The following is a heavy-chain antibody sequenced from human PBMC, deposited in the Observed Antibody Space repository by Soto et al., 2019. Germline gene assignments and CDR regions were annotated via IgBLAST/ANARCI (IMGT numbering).Heavy chain of an antibody. CDR2: ISYDGSNK. V-gene: IGHV3-30*19. J-gene: IGHJ4*02. Sequence: QVQLVESGGGVVQPGRSLRLSCAASGFTFSSYGMHWVRQAPGKGLEWVAVISYDGSNKYYADSVKGRFTISRDNSKNTLYLQMNSLRAEDTAVYYCARAGAIYSGSYYNYFDYWGQGTLVTVSS. CDR1: GFTFSSYG. CDR3: ARAGAIYSGSYYNYFDY. D-gene: IGHD1-26*01.